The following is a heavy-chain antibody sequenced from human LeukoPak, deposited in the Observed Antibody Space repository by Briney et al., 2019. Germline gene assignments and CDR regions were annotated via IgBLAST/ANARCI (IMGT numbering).Heavy chain of an antibody. J-gene: IGHJ5*02. V-gene: IGHV3-74*01. Sequence: GGSLRPSCADSGFTFSRYWMHWVHQTPGKGLVWVSCISADGSVTRYADSVKGRFTISRDNTKSTLYLQMHSLRAEDTAVYYCATAGGDGSRMGFDPWGQGTLVTVSS. D-gene: IGHD2-15*01. CDR1: GFTFSRYW. CDR3: ATAGGDGSRMGFDP. CDR2: ISADGSVT.